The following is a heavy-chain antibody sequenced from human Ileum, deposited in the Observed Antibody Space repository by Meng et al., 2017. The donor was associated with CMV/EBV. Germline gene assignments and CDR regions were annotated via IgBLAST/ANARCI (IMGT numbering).Heavy chain of an antibody. CDR1: GGTFSSYT. Sequence: SVKVSCKASGGTFSSYTINWVRQAPGQGLEWMGRIIPVFDTANYALKFQGRLTITADKSTSTAYMELSSLRSEDTAMYYCARDTRGRTTTGDDFWSGSFYYYYYGMDVWGQGTTVTVSS. CDR3: ARDTRGRTTTGDDFWSGSFYYYYYGMDV. V-gene: IGHV1-69*08. D-gene: IGHD3-3*01. CDR2: IIPVFDTA. J-gene: IGHJ6*02.